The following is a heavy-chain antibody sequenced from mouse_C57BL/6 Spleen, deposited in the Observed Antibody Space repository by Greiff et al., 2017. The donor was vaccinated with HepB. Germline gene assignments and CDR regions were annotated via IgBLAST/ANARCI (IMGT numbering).Heavy chain of an antibody. J-gene: IGHJ3*01. CDR2: IDPSVSET. V-gene: IGHV1-52*01. Sequence: VQLQQSGAELVRPGSSVKLSCKASGYTFTSYWMHWVKQRPIQGLEWIGNIDPSVSETHYNQKFKDKATLTVDKSSSTAYMQLSSLTSEDSAVYYCAILGYDGAWFAYWGQGTLVTVSA. D-gene: IGHD2-2*01. CDR3: AILGYDGAWFAY. CDR1: GYTFTSYW.